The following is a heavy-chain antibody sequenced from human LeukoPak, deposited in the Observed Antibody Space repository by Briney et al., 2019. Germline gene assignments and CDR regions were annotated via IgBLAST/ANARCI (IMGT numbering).Heavy chain of an antibody. V-gene: IGHV4-39*01. CDR2: IHYSGNT. J-gene: IGHJ5*02. Sequence: PSETLSLTCTVSGGSVSGTTFYWGWIRQPPGEGLEWIGSIHYSGNTYYIPSLESRVTISVDTSKNQFSLKLSSVTAADTAVYYCARGYGSGNNWFDPWGQGTLVTVSS. D-gene: IGHD3-10*01. CDR3: ARGYGSGNNWFDP. CDR1: GGSVSGTTFY.